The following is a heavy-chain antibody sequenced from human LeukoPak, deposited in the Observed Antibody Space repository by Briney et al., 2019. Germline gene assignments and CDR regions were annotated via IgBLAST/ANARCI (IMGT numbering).Heavy chain of an antibody. CDR1: GFTFSSYA. Sequence: GGSLRLSCAASGFTFSSYAMSWVRQAPGKGLEWVAVISYDGSNKYSADSVKGRFTISRDNSKNTLYLQMNSLRAEDTAVYYCARDETFDYWGQGTLVTVSS. CDR3: ARDETFDY. CDR2: ISYDGSNK. J-gene: IGHJ4*02. V-gene: IGHV3-30-3*01.